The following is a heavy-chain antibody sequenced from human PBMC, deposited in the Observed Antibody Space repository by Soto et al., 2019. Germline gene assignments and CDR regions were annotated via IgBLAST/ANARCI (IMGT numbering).Heavy chain of an antibody. CDR1: GFTFSSYW. V-gene: IGHV3-7*01. J-gene: IGHJ5*02. D-gene: IGHD1-26*01. Sequence: GGSLRLSCVASGFTFSSYWMSWVRQAPGGGLEWVANIKQDGTEIHYVESVKGRFTIFRDNAKKSLYLQMNSLRAEDTAVYFCASYSGSYFPVGHDRWGQGTLVTVSS. CDR3: ASYSGSYFPVGHDR. CDR2: IKQDGTEI.